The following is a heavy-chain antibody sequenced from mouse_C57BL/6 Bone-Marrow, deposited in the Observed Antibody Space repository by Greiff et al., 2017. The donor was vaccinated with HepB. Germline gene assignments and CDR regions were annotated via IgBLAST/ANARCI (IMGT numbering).Heavy chain of an antibody. J-gene: IGHJ1*03. V-gene: IGHV5-12*01. CDR1: GFTFSDYY. CDR2: ISNGGGST. D-gene: IGHD1-2*01. CDR3: ARLGWGNWYFDV. Sequence: EVHLVESGGGLVQPGGSLKLSCAASGFTFSDYYMYWVRQTPEKRLEWVAYISNGGGSTYYPDTVKGRFTISRDNAKNTLYLQMSRLKSEDTAMYYCARLGWGNWYFDVWGTGTTVTVSS.